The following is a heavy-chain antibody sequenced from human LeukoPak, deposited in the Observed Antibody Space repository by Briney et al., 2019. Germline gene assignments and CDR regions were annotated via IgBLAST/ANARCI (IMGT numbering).Heavy chain of an antibody. Sequence: SEILSLTCTVSGGSISSYYWSWIRQPAGKGLEWIGRIYTSGSTNYNPSLKSRVTMSVDTSKNQFSLKLSSVTAADTAVYYCARKDFWSGYYAYWGQGTLVTVSS. V-gene: IGHV4-4*07. J-gene: IGHJ4*02. D-gene: IGHD3-3*01. CDR1: GGSISSYY. CDR3: ARKDFWSGYYAY. CDR2: IYTSGST.